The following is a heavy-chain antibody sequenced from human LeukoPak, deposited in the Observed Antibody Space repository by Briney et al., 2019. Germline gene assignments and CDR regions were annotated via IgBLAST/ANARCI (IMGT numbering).Heavy chain of an antibody. CDR1: GGSISSGGYY. CDR2: NYYSGST. J-gene: IGHJ4*02. CDR3: ASGDNDPLFDY. Sequence: PSQTLSLTCTVSGGSISSGGYYWSWIRQHPGKGLEWIGSNYYSGSTNYNPSLQGRFTISLDTSRNQFSLKLSSVTAADTAVYYCASGDNDPLFDYWGQGTLVTVSS. D-gene: IGHD1-1*01. V-gene: IGHV4-31*03.